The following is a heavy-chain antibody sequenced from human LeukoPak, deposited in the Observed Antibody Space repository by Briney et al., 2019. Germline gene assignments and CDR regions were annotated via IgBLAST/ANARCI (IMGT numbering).Heavy chain of an antibody. CDR3: ARGGTGMDWFDP. CDR1: GYTFTGYY. Sequence: ASVKVSCTASGYTFTGYYIHWVRQAPGQGLEWMGWINPNSGGTNYAQKFQVRGTMTRDTSISTAYMELSRLRSDDTAVYYCARGGTGMDWFDPWGQGTLVTVSS. CDR2: INPNSGGT. J-gene: IGHJ5*02. D-gene: IGHD1-1*01. V-gene: IGHV1-2*02.